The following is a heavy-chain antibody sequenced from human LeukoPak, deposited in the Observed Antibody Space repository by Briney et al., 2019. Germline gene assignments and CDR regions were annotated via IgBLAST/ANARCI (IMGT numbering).Heavy chain of an antibody. Sequence: KSGGSLRLSCAASGFTFSDYYMSWIRQAPGKGLEWVSYISSSGSTIYYADSVKGRFTISRDNAKNSLYLQMNSLRAEDTAVYYCARTGSTIFGVVIIPVLDYWGQGTLVTVSP. J-gene: IGHJ4*02. CDR1: GFTFSDYY. CDR2: ISSSGSTI. D-gene: IGHD3-3*01. CDR3: ARTGSTIFGVVIIPVLDY. V-gene: IGHV3-11*01.